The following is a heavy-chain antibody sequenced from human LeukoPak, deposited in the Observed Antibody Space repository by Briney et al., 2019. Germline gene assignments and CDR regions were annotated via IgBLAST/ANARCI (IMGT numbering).Heavy chain of an antibody. D-gene: IGHD3-22*01. CDR1: GYTFTSYA. V-gene: IGHV1-3*01. Sequence: ASVKVSCKASGYTFTSYAMHWVRQAPGQRLEWMGWINAGNGNTKYSQKFQGRVTITRDTSASTAYMELSSLRSEDTAVYYCARDGWYYYDSSGYQFDYWGQGTLVTVSS. CDR2: INAGNGNT. J-gene: IGHJ4*02. CDR3: ARDGWYYYDSSGYQFDY.